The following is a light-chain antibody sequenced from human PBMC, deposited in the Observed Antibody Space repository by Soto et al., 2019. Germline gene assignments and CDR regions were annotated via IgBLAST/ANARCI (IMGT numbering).Light chain of an antibody. CDR1: QSISSNS. Sequence: EIVLTQSPATLSLSPGERATLSCGASQSISSNSLAWYQQKPGLAPRLLIYDASSRATGIPDRFSGSGSGTDFSPSISRLEPEYFVVYYCQQYGSSLTLGGGTKVVTK. J-gene: IGKJ4*01. CDR2: DAS. CDR3: QQYGSSLT. V-gene: IGKV3D-20*01.